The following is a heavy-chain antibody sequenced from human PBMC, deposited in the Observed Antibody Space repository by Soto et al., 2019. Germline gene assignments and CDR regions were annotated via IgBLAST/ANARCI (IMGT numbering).Heavy chain of an antibody. Sequence: EVQLLESGGGLVQPGGSLRLSCAASGFTFSSYAMSWVRQAPGKGLEWVSAISGSGGSTYYADSVKGRFTISRDNCKNTLYLQMNSLRAEDTAVYYGEKGGSGSSWYAGYYYGMDVWGQGTTVTVSS. CDR3: EKGGSGSSWYAGYYYGMDV. D-gene: IGHD6-13*01. CDR1: GFTFSSYA. J-gene: IGHJ6*02. CDR2: ISGSGGST. V-gene: IGHV3-23*01.